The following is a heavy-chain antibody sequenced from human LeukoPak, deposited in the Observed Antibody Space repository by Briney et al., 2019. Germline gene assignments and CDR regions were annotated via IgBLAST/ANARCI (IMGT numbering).Heavy chain of an antibody. CDR1: GFTFNNAW. D-gene: IGHD1-26*01. J-gene: IGHJ4*02. CDR2: IKSKTDGGTT. CDR3: TRIIKSGSFDY. V-gene: IGHV3-15*01. Sequence: KPGGSLRLSCAASGFTFNNAWMSWVRQAPGKGLEWVGRIKSKTDGGTTDYAAPVIGRFTISRDDSKNTLYLQMNSLKIEDTAVYYCTRIIKSGSFDYWGQGVLVTVSS.